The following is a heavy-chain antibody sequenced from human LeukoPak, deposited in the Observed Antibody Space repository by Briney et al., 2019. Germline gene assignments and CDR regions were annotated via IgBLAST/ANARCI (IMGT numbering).Heavy chain of an antibody. J-gene: IGHJ6*04. V-gene: IGHV6-1*01. CDR2: TYYRSKWYN. CDR1: GDSVSSNSAA. Sequence: SQTLSLTCAISGDSVSSNSAAWNWIRQSPSRGLEWLGRTYYRSKWYNDYAVSVKSRITINPDTSKNQFSLQLNSVTPEDTAVYYCARTPYSSSWDGYYYYYGMDVCGKGTTVTVSS. D-gene: IGHD6-13*01. CDR3: ARTPYSSSWDGYYYYYGMDV.